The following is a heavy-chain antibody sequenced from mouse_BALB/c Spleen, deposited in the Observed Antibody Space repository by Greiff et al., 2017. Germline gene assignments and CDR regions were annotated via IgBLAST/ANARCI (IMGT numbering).Heavy chain of an antibody. Sequence: EVKLMESGPSLVKPSQTLSLTCSVTGDSITSGYWNWIRKFPGNKLEYMGYISYSGSTYYNPSLKSRISITRDTSKNQYYLQLNSVTTEDTATYYCARGPYDYDGYWYFDVWGAGTTVTVSS. J-gene: IGHJ1*01. CDR1: GDSITSGY. V-gene: IGHV3-8*02. D-gene: IGHD2-4*01. CDR2: ISYSGST. CDR3: ARGPYDYDGYWYFDV.